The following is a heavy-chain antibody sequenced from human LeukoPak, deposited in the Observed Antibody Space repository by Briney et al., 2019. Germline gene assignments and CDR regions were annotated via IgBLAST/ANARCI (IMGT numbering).Heavy chain of an antibody. V-gene: IGHV3-30*18. J-gene: IGHJ4*02. Sequence: GGSLRLSCAASGFTFNNFGMHWVRQAPGKGLEWVAAVSYDGVNKFYGDSVKGRFTISRDNSKNTLYLQMNSLSPDDTAVYYCAKDYFVVGATAFDYWGQGTLVTVSS. CDR3: AKDYFVVGATAFDY. CDR2: VSYDGVNK. CDR1: GFTFNNFG. D-gene: IGHD1-26*01.